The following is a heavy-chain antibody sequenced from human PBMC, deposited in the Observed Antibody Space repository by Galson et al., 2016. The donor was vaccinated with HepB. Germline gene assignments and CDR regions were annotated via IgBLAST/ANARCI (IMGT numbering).Heavy chain of an antibody. CDR1: GGSITSSSYY. V-gene: IGHV4-39*01. CDR2: IYYRGNT. D-gene: IGHD3-3*01. J-gene: IGHJ6*02. CDR3: ARHIIYDFFDGMDV. Sequence: TLSLTCTVSGGSITSSSYYWGWIRPPPGKGLEWVGSIYYRGNTYYNPSLKSRVTISLDTSKNQFSLKLSSVTAADTAVYYCARHIIYDFFDGMDVWGQGTTVTVSS.